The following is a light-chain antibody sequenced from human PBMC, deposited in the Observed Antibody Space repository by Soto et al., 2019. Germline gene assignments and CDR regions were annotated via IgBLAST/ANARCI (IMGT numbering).Light chain of an antibody. J-gene: IGLJ3*02. CDR2: EGS. CDR3: SSYTSSSTLE. CDR1: SSDVGSFNL. Sequence: QSALTQPASVTGSDGQSITISCTRTSSDVGSFNLVSWYQQYPGKAPKLMIYEGSKRPSGVSNRFSGSKSGNTASLTISGLQAEDEADYYCSSYTSSSTLEFGGGTKLTVL. V-gene: IGLV2-14*02.